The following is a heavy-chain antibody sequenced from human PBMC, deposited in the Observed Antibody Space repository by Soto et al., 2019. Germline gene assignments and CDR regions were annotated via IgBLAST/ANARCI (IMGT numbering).Heavy chain of an antibody. CDR3: ARESHDILTGPPWVWYFDL. CDR1: GGSFSGYY. J-gene: IGHJ2*01. V-gene: IGHV4-34*01. D-gene: IGHD3-9*01. CDR2: INDRGSI. Sequence: QVQLQQWGAGPLRPLETLSLTCGVSGGSFSGYYWAWIRQSPGKGLEWIGEINDRGSINYNPSLKSRASISVDTSKNHYPLILRSVTAADTAVYYCARESHDILTGPPWVWYFDLWGRGTLVTVSS.